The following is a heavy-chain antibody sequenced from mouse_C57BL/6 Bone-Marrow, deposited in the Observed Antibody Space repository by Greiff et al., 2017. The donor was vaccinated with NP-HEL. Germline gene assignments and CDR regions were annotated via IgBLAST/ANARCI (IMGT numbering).Heavy chain of an antibody. CDR1: GYTFTDYY. D-gene: IGHD2-3*01. V-gene: IGHV1-26*01. CDR3: ARAGYDGLYYAMDY. J-gene: IGHJ4*01. CDR2: INPNNGGT. Sequence: VQLQQSGPELVKPGASVKISCKASGYTFTDYYMNWVKQSHGKSLEWIGDINPNNGGTSYNQKFKGKATLTVDKSSSTAYMERRSLTSEDSAVYYCARAGYDGLYYAMDYWGQGTSVTVSS.